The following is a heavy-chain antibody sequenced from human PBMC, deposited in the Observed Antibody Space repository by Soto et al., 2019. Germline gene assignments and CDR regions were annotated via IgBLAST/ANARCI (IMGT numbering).Heavy chain of an antibody. CDR1: GFTFSSYG. V-gene: IGHV3-30*18. Sequence: QVQLVESGGGVVQPGRSLRLSCAASGFTFSSYGMHWVRQAPGKGLEWVAVISYDGSNKYYADSVKGRFTISRDNSKNTLYLQMNSLRAEDTAVYYCAKDTMVRGVPPYYYYGMDVW. CDR3: AKDTMVRGVPPYYYYGMDV. CDR2: ISYDGSNK. J-gene: IGHJ6*01. D-gene: IGHD3-10*01.